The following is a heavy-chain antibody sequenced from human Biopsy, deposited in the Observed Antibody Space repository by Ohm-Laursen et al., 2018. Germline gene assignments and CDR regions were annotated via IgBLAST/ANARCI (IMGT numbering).Heavy chain of an antibody. CDR2: ISYTGYT. V-gene: IGHV4-59*11. D-gene: IGHD4-23*01. J-gene: IGHJ4*02. CDR1: GGSFTGHY. CDR3: ARGSNDFGGLYFPR. Sequence: SETLSLTCIVSGGSFTGHYWSWIRQPPGKGLEWIGHISYTGYTSYNASLKSRVTISVDTSRNHFSLRLSSLTAADTAVYYCARGSNDFGGLYFPRWGQGTLLTVSS.